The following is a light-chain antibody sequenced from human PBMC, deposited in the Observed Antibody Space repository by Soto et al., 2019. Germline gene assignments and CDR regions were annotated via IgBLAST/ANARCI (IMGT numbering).Light chain of an antibody. Sequence: IQMTQSPSSLSASVGDRFTITCRGSQSISSYLDWYQQKAGIAPKLLIYAASSLQSGVPSRFSGIGSGTDFTLTISSLQPEDFATYYCQQSYSTPPLPFGGGTKVEI. CDR2: AAS. V-gene: IGKV1-39*01. CDR3: QQSYSTPPLP. CDR1: QSISSY. J-gene: IGKJ4*01.